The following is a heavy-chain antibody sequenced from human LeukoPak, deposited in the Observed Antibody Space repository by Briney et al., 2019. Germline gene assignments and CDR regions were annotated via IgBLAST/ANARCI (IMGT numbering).Heavy chain of an antibody. CDR2: ISYDGSNK. CDR1: GFTFSSYG. Sequence: GGSLRLSCAASGFTFSSYGMHWVRQAPGKGLEWVAVISYDGSNKYYADSVKGRFTISRDNAKNSLYLQMNSLRAEDTAVYYCARAGSSGYYADAFDIWGQGTMVTVSS. J-gene: IGHJ3*02. D-gene: IGHD3-22*01. CDR3: ARAGSSGYYADAFDI. V-gene: IGHV3-30*03.